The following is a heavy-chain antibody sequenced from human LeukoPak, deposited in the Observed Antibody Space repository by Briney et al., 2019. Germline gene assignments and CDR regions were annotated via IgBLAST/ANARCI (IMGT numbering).Heavy chain of an antibody. CDR3: TRWDCSTTGCYPFDY. Sequence: GGSLRLSCAASGFTFSGSAIHWVRQASGKGLEWVGRIRDKANSYATAYIASVKGRFTISRDDSKNTAYLQMSSLKTEDTAVYYCTRWDCSTTGCYPFDYWGQGTLVTVSS. CDR2: IRDKANSYAT. V-gene: IGHV3-73*01. D-gene: IGHD2-2*01. J-gene: IGHJ4*02. CDR1: GFTFSGSA.